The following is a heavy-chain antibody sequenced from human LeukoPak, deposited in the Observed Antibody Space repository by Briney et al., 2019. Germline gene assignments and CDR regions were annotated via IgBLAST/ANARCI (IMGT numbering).Heavy chain of an antibody. CDR3: ARIAAAGMGFPCLDY. Sequence: SETLSLTCTVSGGSISSSSYYWGWIRQPPGKGLEWIGSIYYSGSTYYNPSLKSRVTISVDTSKNQFSLKLSSVTAADTAVYYCARIAAAGMGFPCLDYWGQGTLVTVPS. CDR1: GGSISSSSYY. CDR2: IYYSGST. D-gene: IGHD6-13*01. J-gene: IGHJ4*02. V-gene: IGHV4-39*01.